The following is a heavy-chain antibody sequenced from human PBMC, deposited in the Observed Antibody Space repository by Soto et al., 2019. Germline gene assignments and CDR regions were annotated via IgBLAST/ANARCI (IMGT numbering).Heavy chain of an antibody. J-gene: IGHJ5*02. Sequence: EVQVLESGGGLVQPGGSLRLSCAVSGFRFRDYWMSWVRQAPGKGLEWVANIKQDESDKYYVDSVKGRFTISRDNAKNALYLQMNSLRVEDTAVYYCAAYCYTMTCTHFHGYSWGQGTQVTVSS. V-gene: IGHV3-7*03. CDR3: AAYCYTMTCTHFHGYS. D-gene: IGHD3-16*02. CDR2: IKQDESDK. CDR1: GFRFRDYW.